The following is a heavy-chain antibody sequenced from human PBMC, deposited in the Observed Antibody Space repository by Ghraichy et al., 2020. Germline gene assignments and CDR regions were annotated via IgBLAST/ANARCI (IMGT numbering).Heavy chain of an antibody. CDR1: GGSFSGYY. J-gene: IGHJ6*03. CDR3: ARSGMVRGVKRVDRERGLNYYYMDV. D-gene: IGHD3-10*01. V-gene: IGHV4-34*01. Sequence: SETLSLTCAVYGGSFSGYYWSWIRQPPGKGLEWIGEINHSGSTNYNPSLKSRVTISVDTSKNQFSLKLSSVTAADTAVYYCARSGMVRGVKRVDRERGLNYYYMDVWGKGTTVTVSS. CDR2: INHSGST.